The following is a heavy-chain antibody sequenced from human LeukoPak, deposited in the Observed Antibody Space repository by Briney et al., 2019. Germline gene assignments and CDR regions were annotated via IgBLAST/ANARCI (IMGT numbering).Heavy chain of an antibody. CDR2: IKQDGSEK. Sequence: GGSLRLSCAASGFTFSSYWMSWVRQAPGKGLERVANIKQDGSEKYYVDSVKGRFTISRDNAKNSLYLQMNSLRAEDTAVYYCAREVGANTPFYYYCYYMDVWGKGTTVTVSS. V-gene: IGHV3-7*01. CDR1: GFTFSSYW. CDR3: AREVGANTPFYYYCYYMDV. D-gene: IGHD1-26*01. J-gene: IGHJ6*03.